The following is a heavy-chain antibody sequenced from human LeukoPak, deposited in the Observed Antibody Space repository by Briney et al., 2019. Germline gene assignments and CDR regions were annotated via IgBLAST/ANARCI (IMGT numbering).Heavy chain of an antibody. CDR1: GGSISSYY. CDR2: IYYSGTT. V-gene: IGHV4-59*08. CDR3: ARHGGYSGNPMPFDS. J-gene: IGHJ4*02. Sequence: PSETLSLTCTVSGGSISSYYWSWIRQPPGKGLEWIAYIYYSGTTNYNPSLKSRVTISVDTSKNQFSPKLSSVTAADTAVHYCARHGGYSGNPMPFDSWGQGTLVTVSS. D-gene: IGHD4-23*01.